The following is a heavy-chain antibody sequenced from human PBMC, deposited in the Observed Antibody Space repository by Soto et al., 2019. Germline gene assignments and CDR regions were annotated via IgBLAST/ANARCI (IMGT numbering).Heavy chain of an antibody. D-gene: IGHD2-15*01. CDR2: IVPLSDRT. V-gene: IGHV1-69*01. CDR3: ARKSGRDCHSGGGCFSLDV. Sequence: QVQLVQSGAEVKKPGSSLKVSCKVFGETLNSNPIGWVRQAPGQGLEWVGGIVPLSDRTNYAQELQGRVTVTADGSTGTVYMELSNLKSDAAAVYYCARKSGRDCHSGGGCFSLDVWGQGSLIIVSS. CDR1: GETLNSNP. J-gene: IGHJ4*02.